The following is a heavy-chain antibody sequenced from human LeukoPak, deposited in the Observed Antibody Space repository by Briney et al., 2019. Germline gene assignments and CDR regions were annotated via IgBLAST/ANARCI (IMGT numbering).Heavy chain of an antibody. Sequence: GGSLRLSCAASGFTVSNNYMSWVRRAAGKGLEWVSLIYSGGGTYYADSVKGRFTISRDNAKNTLYLQMNSLRAEDTAVYYCARDTAIVGAPTYRDYWGQGTLVTVSS. D-gene: IGHD1-26*01. CDR2: IYSGGGT. CDR3: ARDTAIVGAPTYRDY. CDR1: GFTVSNNY. J-gene: IGHJ4*02. V-gene: IGHV3-53*01.